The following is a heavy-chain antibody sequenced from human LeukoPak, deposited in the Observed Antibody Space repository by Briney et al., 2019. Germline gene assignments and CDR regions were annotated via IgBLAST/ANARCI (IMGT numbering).Heavy chain of an antibody. CDR2: IYYSGST. D-gene: IGHD3-22*01. CDR1: GGSISSYY. Sequence: SETLSLTCTVSGGSISSYYWSWIRQPPGKGLEWIGYIYYSGSTNYNPSLKSRVTISVDTSKNQFSLKLSSVTAADTAVYYCARGVDSSGYYSDYWGQGTLVTVSS. J-gene: IGHJ4*02. V-gene: IGHV4-59*08. CDR3: ARGVDSSGYYSDY.